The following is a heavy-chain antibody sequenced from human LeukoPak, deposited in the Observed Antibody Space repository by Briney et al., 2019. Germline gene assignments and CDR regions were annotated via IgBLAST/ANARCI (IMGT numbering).Heavy chain of an antibody. Sequence: ASVKVSCKASGGTFSSYAISWVRQAPGQGLEWMGGIIPIFGTANYAQKFHGRVTITADESTSTAYMELSSLRSEDTAVYYCARGTYSWGDYWGQGTLVTVSS. CDR1: GGTFSSYA. D-gene: IGHD1-20*01. J-gene: IGHJ4*02. V-gene: IGHV1-69*13. CDR2: IIPIFGTA. CDR3: ARGTYSWGDY.